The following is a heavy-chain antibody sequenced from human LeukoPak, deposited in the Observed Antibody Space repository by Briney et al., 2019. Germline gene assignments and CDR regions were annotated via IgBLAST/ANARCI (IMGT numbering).Heavy chain of an antibody. CDR1: GFTFSSYS. D-gene: IGHD6-13*01. J-gene: IGHJ4*02. CDR3: ARDHSYSSSWLVAY. CDR2: ISSSSSTI. Sequence: GGSLRLSCAASGFTFSSYSMNWVRQAPWKGLEWVSYISSSSSTIYYADSVKGRFTISRDNAKNSLYLQMNSLRAEDTAVYYCARDHSYSSSWLVAYWGQGTLVTVSS. V-gene: IGHV3-48*01.